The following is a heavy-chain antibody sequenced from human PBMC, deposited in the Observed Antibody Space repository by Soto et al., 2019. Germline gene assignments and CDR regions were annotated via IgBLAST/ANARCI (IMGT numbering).Heavy chain of an antibody. Sequence: QVQLQESGPGLVKPSQTLSLTCTVSGGSISSGGYYWRCIRQHPGKALEWIGYVYDSGSTYYNPSLKSRVTISVDTSKNQFALKLSSVTAADKAVDYCARVDGYNFGWFDPWGQGTLVTVSS. J-gene: IGHJ5*02. CDR2: VYDSGST. CDR3: ARVDGYNFGWFDP. CDR1: GGSISSGGYY. V-gene: IGHV4-31*03. D-gene: IGHD5-12*01.